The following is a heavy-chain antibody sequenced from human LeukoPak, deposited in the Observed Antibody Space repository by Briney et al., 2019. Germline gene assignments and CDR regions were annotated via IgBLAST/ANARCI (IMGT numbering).Heavy chain of an antibody. V-gene: IGHV3-23*01. CDR2: VSGSGSSA. D-gene: IGHD3-22*01. Sequence: GGSLRLSCAASGFTFSTYAMSWVRRAPGKGLEWVSTVSGSGSSAYYADSVKGRFTISRDNSKNTLYLQMNSLRAEDTAVYYCARDTTYYYDSNGYYYFDYWGQGTLVTVSS. J-gene: IGHJ4*02. CDR3: ARDTTYYYDSNGYYYFDY. CDR1: GFTFSTYA.